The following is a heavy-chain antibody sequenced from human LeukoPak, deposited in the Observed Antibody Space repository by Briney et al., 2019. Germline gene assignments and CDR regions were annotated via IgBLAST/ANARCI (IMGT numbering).Heavy chain of an antibody. J-gene: IGHJ4*02. Sequence: GRSLRLSCAAPGFTFSSYAMHWVRQAPGKGLEWVAVISYDGSNKYYADSVKGRFTISRDNSKNTLYLQMNSLRAEDTAVYYCASGGDPDYWGQGTLVTVSS. D-gene: IGHD2-21*02. V-gene: IGHV3-30-3*01. CDR1: GFTFSSYA. CDR2: ISYDGSNK. CDR3: ASGGDPDY.